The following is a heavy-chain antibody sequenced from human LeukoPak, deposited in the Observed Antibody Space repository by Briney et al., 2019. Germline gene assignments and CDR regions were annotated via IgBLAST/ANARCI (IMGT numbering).Heavy chain of an antibody. J-gene: IGHJ4*02. D-gene: IGHD6-19*01. Sequence: PGGSLRLSCAASGFTFSSYAMHWVRQAPGKGLEWVAVISYDGSNKYYADSVKGRFTISRDNSKNTLYLQMNSLRAEDTAVYYCARDDDSSGWYPTYWGQGTLVTVSS. CDR2: ISYDGSNK. CDR3: ARDDDSSGWYPTY. CDR1: GFTFSSYA. V-gene: IGHV3-30*04.